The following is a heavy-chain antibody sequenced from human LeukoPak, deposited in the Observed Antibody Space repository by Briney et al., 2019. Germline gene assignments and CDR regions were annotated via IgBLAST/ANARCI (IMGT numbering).Heavy chain of an antibody. J-gene: IGHJ4*02. CDR1: GYTFTGYY. CDR2: INPNSGGT. CDR3: ARVSRVLWPYSHFDY. Sequence: ASVKVSCKASGYTFTGYYIHWVRQAPGQGLEWMGWINPNSGGTHYAQKFQGRVTMTRDTSISTAYMDLSRLRSDDTAVYYCARVSRVLWPYSHFDYWGQGTLVTVSS. V-gene: IGHV1-2*02. D-gene: IGHD2/OR15-2a*01.